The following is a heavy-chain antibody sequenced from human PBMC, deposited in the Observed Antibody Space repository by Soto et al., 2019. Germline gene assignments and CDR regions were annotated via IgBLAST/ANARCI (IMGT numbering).Heavy chain of an antibody. CDR2: IYYSGST. Sequence: SETLSLTCTVSGGSISSGDYYWSWIRQPPGKGLEWIGYIYYSGSTYYNPSLKSRVTISADTSKNQFSLKLSSVTAADTAVYYCVRAEGAYYGSGSYYYGMDVWGQGTTVTVSS. J-gene: IGHJ6*02. D-gene: IGHD3-10*01. CDR1: GGSISSGDYY. V-gene: IGHV4-30-4*01. CDR3: VRAEGAYYGSGSYYYGMDV.